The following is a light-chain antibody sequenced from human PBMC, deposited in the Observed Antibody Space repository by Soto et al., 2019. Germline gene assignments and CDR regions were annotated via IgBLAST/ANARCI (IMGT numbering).Light chain of an antibody. CDR3: LQDINYPWT. J-gene: IGKJ1*01. CDR2: GTP. Sequence: EIVLAQSPVTLSFTPGERDTHYCRASQTVSRMYLSWFQQKPGQAPRLLIHGTPTTATGIPVRFSGSGSGTDFTLAISSLQPEDSATYYCLQDINYPWTFGQGTKV. CDR1: QTVSRMY. V-gene: IGKV3D-7*01.